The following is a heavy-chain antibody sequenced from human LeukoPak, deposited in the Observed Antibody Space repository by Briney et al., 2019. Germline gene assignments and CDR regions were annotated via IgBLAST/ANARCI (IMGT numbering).Heavy chain of an antibody. V-gene: IGHV4-31*11. CDR1: GGSFSGYY. Sequence: SETLSLTCAVYGGSFSGYYWSWIRQHPGKGLEWIGYIYYSGSTYYNPSLKSRVTISVDTSKNQFSLKLSSVTAADTAVYYCARDSGSYYWYFDLWGRGTLVTVSS. CDR3: ARDSGSYYWYFDL. CDR2: IYYSGST. D-gene: IGHD1-26*01. J-gene: IGHJ2*01.